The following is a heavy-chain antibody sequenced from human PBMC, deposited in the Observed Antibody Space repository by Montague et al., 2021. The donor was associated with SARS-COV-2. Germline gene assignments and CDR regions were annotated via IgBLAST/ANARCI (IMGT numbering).Heavy chain of an antibody. CDR3: ARDTRITMIVVFQCYGLDV. V-gene: IGHV4-39*07. J-gene: IGHJ6*02. D-gene: IGHD3-22*01. CDR2: IYYSGST. Sequence: SETLSLTCTVSGGSISSSSYYWGWIRQPPRKGLEWIGSIYYSGSTXYNPSLKSRVTISVDTSKNQFSLKLSSVTAADTAVYYCARDTRITMIVVFQCYGLDVWGQGTTVTVSS. CDR1: GGSISSSSYY.